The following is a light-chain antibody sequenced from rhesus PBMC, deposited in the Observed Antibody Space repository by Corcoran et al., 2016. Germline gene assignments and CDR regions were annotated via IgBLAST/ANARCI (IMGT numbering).Light chain of an antibody. V-gene: IGKV1-74*01. CDR3: QHSYGTPPEWT. J-gene: IGKJ1*01. CDR2: KAS. CDR1: ENVNNY. Sequence: DIQMTQSPSSLSASVGDRVTITCRASENVNNYLNWYQQKPGKAPKLLIYKASTLQSGVPSRFSGSGSGTDYTFTVSSLQPEDVATYYCQHSYGTPPEWTFGQGTKVEIK.